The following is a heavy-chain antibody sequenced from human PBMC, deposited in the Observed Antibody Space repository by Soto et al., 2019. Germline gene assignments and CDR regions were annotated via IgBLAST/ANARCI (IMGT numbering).Heavy chain of an antibody. D-gene: IGHD3-22*01. Sequence: SGPTLVNPTQPLTLTCTFSGFSLSTSGVGVGWIRQPPGKALEWLALIYWDDDKRYSPSLKSRRTITKDTAKNQVVLTMTNMDPVDTATYYCAHKYPDSSGYYYYFDYWGQGTLVTVSS. CDR2: IYWDDDK. V-gene: IGHV2-5*02. CDR3: AHKYPDSSGYYYYFDY. J-gene: IGHJ4*02. CDR1: GFSLSTSGVG.